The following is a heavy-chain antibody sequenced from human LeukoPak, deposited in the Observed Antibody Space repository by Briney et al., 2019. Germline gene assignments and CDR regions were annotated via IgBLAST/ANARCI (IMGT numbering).Heavy chain of an antibody. V-gene: IGHV3-74*01. Sequence: GGSLRLSCAASGFTFSSYSMNWVRQAPGKGLVWVSRISSDGSSTSYADSVKGRFTISRDNAKNTLYLQMNSLRAEDTAVYYCARDNDAFDIWGQGTMVTVSS. CDR3: ARDNDAFDI. J-gene: IGHJ3*02. CDR2: ISSDGSST. CDR1: GFTFSSYS.